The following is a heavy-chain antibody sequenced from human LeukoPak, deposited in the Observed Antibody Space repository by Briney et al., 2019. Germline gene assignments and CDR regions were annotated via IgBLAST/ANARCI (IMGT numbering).Heavy chain of an antibody. V-gene: IGHV3-48*01. J-gene: IGHJ4*02. Sequence: PGGSLRLSCAASGFTFSDYSMNWVRQAPGKGLEWVSYIGRSSSTIYYADSVKGRFTISRDDAKNTLYLQMNSLRAEDTAVYYCAREPPGYCSSTSCPEGFIAAAGTLDYWGQGTLVTVSS. D-gene: IGHD2-2*01. CDR1: GFTFSDYS. CDR3: AREPPGYCSSTSCPEGFIAAAGTLDY. CDR2: IGRSSSTI.